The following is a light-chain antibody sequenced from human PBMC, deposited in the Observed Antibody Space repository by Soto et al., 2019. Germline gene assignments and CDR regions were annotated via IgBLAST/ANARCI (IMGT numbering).Light chain of an antibody. CDR3: CSYAGSYTYV. CDR1: SSDVGGHNY. Sequence: QSALTQPRSVSGSPGQSVTISCTGTSSDVGGHNYVSWYQQKPGKAPKLMISHGNNRPSGVPDRFFGSKSANTASLTISGLQADDEADYFCCSYAGSYTYVFGTGTKLTVL. J-gene: IGLJ1*01. CDR2: HGN. V-gene: IGLV2-11*01.